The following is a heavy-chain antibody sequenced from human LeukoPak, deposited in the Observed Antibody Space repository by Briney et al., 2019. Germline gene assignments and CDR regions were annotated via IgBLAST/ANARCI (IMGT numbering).Heavy chain of an antibody. V-gene: IGHV3-21*01. CDR1: GFTFSSYS. Sequence: GGSLRLPCAASGFTFSSYSMNWVRQAPGKGLEWVSSISSSSSYIYYADSVKGRFTISRDNAKNSLYLQMNSLRAEDTAVYYCATGNRDGYNLPLWYWGQGTLVTVSS. CDR2: ISSSSSYI. J-gene: IGHJ4*02. CDR3: ATGNRDGYNLPLWY. D-gene: IGHD5-24*01.